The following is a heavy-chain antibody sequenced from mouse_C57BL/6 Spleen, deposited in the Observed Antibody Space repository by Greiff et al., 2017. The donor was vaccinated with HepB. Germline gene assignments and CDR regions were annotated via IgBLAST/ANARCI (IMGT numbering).Heavy chain of an antibody. Sequence: EVQLQQSGPELVKPGASVKISCKASGYTFTDYYMNWVKQSHGKSLEWIGDINPNNGGTSYNQKFKGKATLTVDKSSSTAYMELRSLTSEDSAVYYCAREGAMVTGGFAYWGQGTLVTVSA. J-gene: IGHJ3*01. V-gene: IGHV1-26*01. CDR1: GYTFTDYY. CDR2: INPNNGGT. CDR3: AREGAMVTGGFAY. D-gene: IGHD2-2*01.